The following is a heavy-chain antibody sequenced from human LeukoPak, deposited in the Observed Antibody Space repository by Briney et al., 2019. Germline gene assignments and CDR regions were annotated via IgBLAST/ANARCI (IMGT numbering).Heavy chain of an antibody. D-gene: IGHD1-26*01. J-gene: IGHJ4*02. CDR2: ISGSGGST. V-gene: IGHV3-23*01. CDR3: AKAGSYSSYFDY. CDR1: GFTFSSYA. Sequence: AGGSLRLSCAACGFTFSSYAMSWVRQAPGKGMEWVSAISGSGGSTYYADSVKGRFIISRDNSKNTLYLQMNSLRAEDTAVYYCAKAGSYSSYFDYWGQGTLVTVSS.